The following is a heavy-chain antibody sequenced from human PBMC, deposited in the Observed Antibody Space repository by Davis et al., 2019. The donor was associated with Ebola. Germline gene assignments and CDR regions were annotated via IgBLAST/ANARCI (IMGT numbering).Heavy chain of an antibody. Sequence: GESLKISCGASDSTLNNAWMNWIRQAPGKGLEWVGRVKSETSGGTTDYAAPVKGRFSISRDDSNNKVYLQMNNLKTEDTAVHYCATGYSQHYDYWGQGTLVTVSS. CDR3: ATGYSQHYDY. CDR1: DSTLNNAW. V-gene: IGHV3-15*07. J-gene: IGHJ4*02. CDR2: VKSETSGGTT. D-gene: IGHD5-12*01.